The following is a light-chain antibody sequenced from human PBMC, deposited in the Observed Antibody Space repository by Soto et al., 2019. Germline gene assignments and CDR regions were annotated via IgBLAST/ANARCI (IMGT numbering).Light chain of an antibody. Sequence: EIVLTQSPGTLSLSPGERATLSCRASQSVSASYLAWYQQKPGQAPRLLVYGVSSRATGIPDRFSGGGSGTDFTLAISRLEYEDFAVYYCQQYGNSRWTVGQGTKVDIK. CDR3: QQYGNSRWT. CDR1: QSVSASY. CDR2: GVS. V-gene: IGKV3-20*01. J-gene: IGKJ1*01.